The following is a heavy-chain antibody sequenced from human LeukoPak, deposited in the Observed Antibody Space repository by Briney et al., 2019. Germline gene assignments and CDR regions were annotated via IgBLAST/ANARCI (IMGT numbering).Heavy chain of an antibody. D-gene: IGHD6-6*01. CDR1: GFTFRNYG. CDR2: LSDAGVRI. J-gene: IGHJ4*02. Sequence: PGGSLRLSCAASGFTFRNYGMGWVRQAPGKGLEWVSGLSDAGVRIFYSDSVKGRFTISRDNSKNTLYLQMDSLRAEDTAVYYCANTHCDSSPIVWNFWGQGTLVTVSS. V-gene: IGHV3-23*01. CDR3: ANTHCDSSPIVWNF.